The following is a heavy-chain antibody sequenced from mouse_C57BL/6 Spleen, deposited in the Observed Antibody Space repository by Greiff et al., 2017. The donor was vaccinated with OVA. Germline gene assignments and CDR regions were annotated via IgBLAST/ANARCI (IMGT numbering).Heavy chain of an antibody. CDR1: GYTFTDYE. CDR2: IDPETGGT. CDR3: TREGITYYFDY. D-gene: IGHD1-1*01. V-gene: IGHV1-15*01. Sequence: QVQLQQSGAELVRPGASVTLSCKASGYTFTDYEMHWVKQTPVHGLEWIGAIDPETGGTAYNQKFKGKAILTADKSSSTAYMELRSLTSEDSAVYYCTREGITYYFDYWGQGTTLTVSS. J-gene: IGHJ2*01.